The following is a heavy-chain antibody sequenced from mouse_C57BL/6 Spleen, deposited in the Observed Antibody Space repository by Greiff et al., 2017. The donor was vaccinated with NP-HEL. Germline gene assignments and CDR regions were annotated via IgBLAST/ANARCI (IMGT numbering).Heavy chain of an antibody. CDR1: GYTFTGYW. J-gene: IGHJ2*01. Sequence: VQLQQPGAELVKPGASVKLSCTASGYTFTGYWMHWVKQRPGQGLEWIGMIHPSSGSTNYNEKFKSKATLTVDKSSSTAYMQLSSLTSEDSAVYYCARPAQATGFDYWGQGTPLTVSS. D-gene: IGHD3-2*02. V-gene: IGHV1-64*01. CDR2: IHPSSGST. CDR3: ARPAQATGFDY.